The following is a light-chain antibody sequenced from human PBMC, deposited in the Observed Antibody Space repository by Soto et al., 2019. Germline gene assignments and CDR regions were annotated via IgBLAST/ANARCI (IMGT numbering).Light chain of an antibody. Sequence: EIVLTQSPGTLSLSPGERATLSCRASQSVNGNYLTWYQQKPGQAPRLLIYGASSRATGIPDRFSGSGSGTAFTLTISRLEPEDCAVYYCQQYGSSFRYTFGQGTKLEIK. J-gene: IGKJ2*01. CDR2: GAS. CDR3: QQYGSSFRYT. CDR1: QSVNGNY. V-gene: IGKV3-20*01.